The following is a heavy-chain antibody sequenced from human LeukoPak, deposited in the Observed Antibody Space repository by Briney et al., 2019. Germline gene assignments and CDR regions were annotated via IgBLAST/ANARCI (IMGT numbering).Heavy chain of an antibody. V-gene: IGHV1-8*03. CDR3: ARAIMNYDFLSGYYPNWLDH. CDR1: GFTFTSYD. Sequence: ASVKVSCKASGFTFTSYDIHWVRQAPGQGLEWMGWMSPQSGDTGYAQKFQGRITITRDTAISTAYMELSSLRSEDTAVYYCARAIMNYDFLSGYYPNWLDHWGQGTLVTVSS. J-gene: IGHJ5*02. CDR2: MSPQSGDT. D-gene: IGHD3-3*01.